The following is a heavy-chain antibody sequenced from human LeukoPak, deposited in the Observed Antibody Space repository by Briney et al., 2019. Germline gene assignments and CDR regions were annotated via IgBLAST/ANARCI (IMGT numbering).Heavy chain of an antibody. Sequence: ASVKVSCKASRYTFTGYYMHWVRQAPGQGLEWMGWINPNSGVTDYAQNFQGRVTMTRDTSISTAYVELSRLRSDDTAVYYCARDHPGGYYYMDVWGKGTTVTVSS. CDR2: INPNSGVT. CDR3: ARDHPGGYYYMDV. J-gene: IGHJ6*03. D-gene: IGHD3-16*01. V-gene: IGHV1-2*02. CDR1: RYTFTGYY.